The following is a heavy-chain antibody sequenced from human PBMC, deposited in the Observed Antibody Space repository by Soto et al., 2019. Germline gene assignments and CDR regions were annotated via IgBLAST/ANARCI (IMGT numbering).Heavy chain of an antibody. CDR3: ARETTTVTTKGYYMDV. J-gene: IGHJ6*03. D-gene: IGHD4-4*01. CDR2: ISAYNGNT. V-gene: IGHV1-18*01. Sequence: ASVKVSCKASGYTFTSYVISWVRQAPGQGLEWMGWISAYNGNTNYAQKLQGRVTMTTDTSTSTAYMELRSLRSDDTAVYYCARETTTVTTKGYYMDVWGKGTTVTVSS. CDR1: GYTFTSYV.